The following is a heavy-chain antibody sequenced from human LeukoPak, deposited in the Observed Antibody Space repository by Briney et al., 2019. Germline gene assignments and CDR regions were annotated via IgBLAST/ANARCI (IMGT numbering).Heavy chain of an antibody. CDR1: GFTFSGSG. J-gene: IGHJ3*02. Sequence: GGSLRLSCAASGFTFSGSGMHWVRQAPGKGPEWVAFIRYDESVKLYANSVKGRFTGSRDNSKNTLFLQMNNLRAEDTAVYYCARDLPGGAKAFNIWGLGTMVIVSS. CDR2: IRYDESVK. V-gene: IGHV3-30*02. D-gene: IGHD3-16*01. CDR3: ARDLPGGAKAFNI.